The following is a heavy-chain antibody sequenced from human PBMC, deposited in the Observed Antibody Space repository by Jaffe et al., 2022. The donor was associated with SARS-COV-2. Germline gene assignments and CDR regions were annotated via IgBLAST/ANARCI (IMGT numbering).Heavy chain of an antibody. J-gene: IGHJ2*01. D-gene: IGHD2-15*01. CDR2: ISYDGSNK. CDR1: GFTFSSYA. V-gene: IGHV3-30-3*01. Sequence: QVQLVESGGGVVQPGRSLRLSCAASGFTFSSYAMHWVRQAPGKGLEWVAVISYDGSNKYYADSVKGRFTISRDNSKNTLYLQMNSLRAEDTAVYYCARDPFFELLIWGYFDLWGRGTLVTVSS. CDR3: ARDPFFELLIWGYFDL.